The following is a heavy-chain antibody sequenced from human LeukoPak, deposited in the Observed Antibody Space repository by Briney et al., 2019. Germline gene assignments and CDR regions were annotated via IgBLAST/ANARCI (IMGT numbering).Heavy chain of an antibody. CDR2: IFTDGSTT. J-gene: IGHJ5*01. D-gene: IGHD2-21*02. CDR1: EFDFFSYG. Sequence: PGGSLRLSCVASEFDFFSYGMQWVRQAPGKGLVWVSRIFTDGSTTSYADSVKGRFTISRDNAKNTLYLEMKSLRVEDTAVYYCARELPRKVTLDSWGQGTLVTVSP. V-gene: IGHV3-74*01. CDR3: ARELPRKVTLDS.